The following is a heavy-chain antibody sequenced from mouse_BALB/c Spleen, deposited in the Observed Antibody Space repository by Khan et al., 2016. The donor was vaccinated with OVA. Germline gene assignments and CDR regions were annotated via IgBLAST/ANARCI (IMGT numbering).Heavy chain of an antibody. CDR3: ASDLTGSFAY. V-gene: IGHV5-6*01. CDR1: GFTFSSYS. J-gene: IGHJ3*01. D-gene: IGHD4-1*01. Sequence: EVELVEPGGDLVKPGGSLKLSCAASGFTFSSYSMSWVRQTPDKRLEWVASISSGGAYTYYPDIVKGRFTISRDNAKNTLYLQMSSLKSGDTSMYYCASDLTGSFAYWGQGTMVTVSA. CDR2: ISSGGAYT.